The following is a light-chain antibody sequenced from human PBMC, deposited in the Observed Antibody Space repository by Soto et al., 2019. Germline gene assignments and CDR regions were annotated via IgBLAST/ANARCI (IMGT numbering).Light chain of an antibody. J-gene: IGLJ1*01. CDR2: EVN. Sequence: QSALTQPASLSGSPGQSITISCTGTSSDIGAYDYVSWLQHHPGTPHKLMISEVNNRPSGVSNRFSGYTCGNTAYLTISGRQGEDDAEYFCFSFTTPSAHVFGTGTKVTVL. CDR1: SSDIGAYDY. V-gene: IGLV2-14*01. CDR3: FSFTTPSAHV.